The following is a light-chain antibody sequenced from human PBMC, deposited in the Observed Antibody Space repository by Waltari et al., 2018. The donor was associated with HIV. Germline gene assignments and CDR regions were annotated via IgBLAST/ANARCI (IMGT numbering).Light chain of an antibody. Sequence: QSALTQPASVSGSPGQSITISCTGTSSDVGGYNYVSWYQQHPGTASKLLIYDVSNRHSGVSIRFSGSKSDNTASLTISGLQAENEADYYCSSYTSSPTGVFGGGTKLTVL. CDR3: SSYTSSPTGV. CDR2: DVS. J-gene: IGLJ3*02. CDR1: SSDVGGYNY. V-gene: IGLV2-14*03.